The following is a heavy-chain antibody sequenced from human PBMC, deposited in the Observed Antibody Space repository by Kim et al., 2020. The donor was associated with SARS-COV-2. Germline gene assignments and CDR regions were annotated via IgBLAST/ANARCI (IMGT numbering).Heavy chain of an antibody. D-gene: IGHD3-10*01. CDR3: TTDIPLLWFGGDAFDI. V-gene: IGHV3-15*01. J-gene: IGHJ3*02. Sequence: PVKGRFTISRDDSKNTLYLQMNSRKTEDTAVYYCTTDIPLLWFGGDAFDIWGQGTMVTVSS.